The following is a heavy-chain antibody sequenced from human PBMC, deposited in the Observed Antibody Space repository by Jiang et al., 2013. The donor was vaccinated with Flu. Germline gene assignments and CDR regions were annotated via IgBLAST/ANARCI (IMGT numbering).Heavy chain of an antibody. CDR1: GDSISSYYF. D-gene: IGHD6-19*01. V-gene: IGHV4-39*01. J-gene: IGHJ4*02. CDR2: IYYSGTT. Sequence: GSGLVKPSETLSLTCTVSGDSISSYYFWGWIRQPPGRGLEWIGNIYYSGTTYYNPSLKSRATQSVDTSKNQFSLKLRSVTAADTGVYYCARRPRYSSGLFDFWGQGTLVTASS. CDR3: ARRPRYSSGLFDF.